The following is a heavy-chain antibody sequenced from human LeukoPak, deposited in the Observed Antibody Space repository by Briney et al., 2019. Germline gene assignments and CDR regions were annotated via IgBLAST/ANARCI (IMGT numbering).Heavy chain of an antibody. D-gene: IGHD2-21*01. Sequence: GGSLRLSCEASAFIFSGHWLNWVRQAPGKGLEWVGRIKPKTDGETTEYAAPVKGRFSISRDDSKNMLYLQMNSLKTEDTAVYCCITPLPYSAQGGQGTLVTVSS. CDR1: AFIFSGHW. V-gene: IGHV3-15*07. CDR2: IKPKTDGETT. J-gene: IGHJ4*02. CDR3: ITPLPYSAQ.